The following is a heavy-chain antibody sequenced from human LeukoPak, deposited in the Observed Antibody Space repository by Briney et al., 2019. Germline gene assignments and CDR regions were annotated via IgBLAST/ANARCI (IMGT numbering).Heavy chain of an antibody. Sequence: PGGSLRLSCAASGFTFSSYAMSWVRQAPGKGLEWVSAISGSGGSTYYADSVKGRFTISRDNSKNTLYLQMNSLRAEDTAVYYCATSQTEQWLVPRRDYWGQGTLVTVSS. CDR1: GFTFSSYA. CDR2: ISGSGGST. CDR3: ATSQTEQWLVPRRDY. V-gene: IGHV3-23*01. J-gene: IGHJ4*02. D-gene: IGHD6-19*01.